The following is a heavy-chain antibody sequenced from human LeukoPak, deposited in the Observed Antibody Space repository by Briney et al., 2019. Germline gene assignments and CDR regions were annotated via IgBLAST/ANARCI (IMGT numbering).Heavy chain of an antibody. J-gene: IGHJ5*02. D-gene: IGHD6-19*01. CDR2: LNPNSGNT. CDR3: ARSPKIRIAVAGTHWFDP. CDR1: GYTFTSYD. V-gene: IGHV1-8*03. Sequence: ASVKVSCKASGYTFTSYDINWVRQATGQGLEWMGWLNPNSGNTGYAQKFQGRVTITRNTSISTAYMALSSLRSEDTAVYYCARSPKIRIAVAGTHWFDPWGQGTLVTVSS.